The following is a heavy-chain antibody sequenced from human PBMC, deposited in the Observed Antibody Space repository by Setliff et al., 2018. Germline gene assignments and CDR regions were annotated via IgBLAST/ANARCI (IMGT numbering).Heavy chain of an antibody. J-gene: IGHJ4*02. D-gene: IGHD5-18*01. CDR3: ARLPPLHTPMALTFDY. Sequence: ASVKVSCKASGYTFTGYSLHWVRQAPGQGLEWMGWLNPDTGGTNYAQKFQGRVTMTRDTSISTAYMELSSLRSDDTAVYYCARLPPLHTPMALTFDYWGQGILVTVSS. V-gene: IGHV1-2*02. CDR1: GYTFTGYS. CDR2: LNPDTGGT.